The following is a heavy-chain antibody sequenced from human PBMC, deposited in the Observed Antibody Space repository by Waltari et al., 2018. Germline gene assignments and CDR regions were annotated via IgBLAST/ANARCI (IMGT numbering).Heavy chain of an antibody. Sequence: EVQLVESGGGLVQPGGSLSLSCAASGFIFSSYWMSWVRQAPGKGLEWVASIKQDGSEKYYVDSLKGRFTISRDNAKNSLYLQMNSLRAEDTAVYYCARAITAAGSTWGQGTLVTVSS. CDR1: GFIFSSYW. J-gene: IGHJ5*02. D-gene: IGHD6-13*01. CDR2: IKQDGSEK. CDR3: ARAITAAGST. V-gene: IGHV3-7*01.